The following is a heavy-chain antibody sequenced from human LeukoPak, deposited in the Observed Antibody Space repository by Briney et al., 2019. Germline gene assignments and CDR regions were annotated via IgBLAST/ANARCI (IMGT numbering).Heavy chain of an antibody. D-gene: IGHD3-16*02. CDR2: IKSKTDGGAT. CDR3: TTQWRVGELSYQFDY. J-gene: IGHJ4*02. CDR1: GFTFSNAW. V-gene: IGHV3-15*01. Sequence: GGSLRLSCAASGFTFSNAWMSWVRQAPRKGLEWVGGIKSKTDGGATDYAAPVKARFTISRDDSQNTLYLQMNSLKTEDTAVYYCTTQWRVGELSYQFDYWGQGTLVTVSS.